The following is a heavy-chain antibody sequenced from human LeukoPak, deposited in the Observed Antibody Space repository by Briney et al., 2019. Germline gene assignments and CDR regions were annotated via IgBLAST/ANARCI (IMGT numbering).Heavy chain of an antibody. J-gene: IGHJ6*03. CDR3: ARNLLVPAAMGYYYYMDV. D-gene: IGHD2-2*01. CDR2: IIPIFGTA. V-gene: IGHV1-69*13. Sequence: ASVKVSCKASGGTFSSYAISWVRQAPGQGLEWMGGIIPIFGTANYAQKFQGRVTITADESTSTAYMELSSLRSEDTAVYYCARNLLVPAAMGYYYYMDVWGKGTTVTVSS. CDR1: GGTFSSYA.